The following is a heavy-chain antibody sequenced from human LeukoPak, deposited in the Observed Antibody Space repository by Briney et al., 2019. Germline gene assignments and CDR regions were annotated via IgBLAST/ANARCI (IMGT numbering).Heavy chain of an antibody. D-gene: IGHD3-10*01. Sequence: PGGSLRLSCTASGFTFSSYGMHWVRQAPGRGLEWVTFIRYDGSDKYYTDSVKGRFTISRDNAKNSLYLQMNSLRAEDTAVYYCARDRRDYYGSGSPYGMNVWGQGTTVTVSS. V-gene: IGHV3-30*02. CDR3: ARDRRDYYGSGSPYGMNV. CDR1: GFTFSSYG. J-gene: IGHJ6*02. CDR2: IRYDGSDK.